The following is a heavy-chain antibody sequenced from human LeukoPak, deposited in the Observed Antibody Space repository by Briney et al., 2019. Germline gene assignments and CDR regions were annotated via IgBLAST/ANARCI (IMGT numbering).Heavy chain of an antibody. J-gene: IGHJ5*01. D-gene: IGHD3-10*01. CDR2: IYYSGST. V-gene: IGHV4-39*07. Sequence: PSETLSLTCTVSGGSISSSSYYWGWIRQPPGKGLEWIGSIYYSGSTYYSPSVKSRVTISLDTSRNQFSLKLNSVTAADTAVYYCASFYFGRWFDSWGQGTLVTVSS. CDR1: GGSISSSSYY. CDR3: ASFYFGRWFDS.